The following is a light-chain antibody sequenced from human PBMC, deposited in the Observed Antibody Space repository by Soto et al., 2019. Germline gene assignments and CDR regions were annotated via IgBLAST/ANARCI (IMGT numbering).Light chain of an antibody. V-gene: IGLV1-44*01. J-gene: IGLJ2*01. CDR2: SNN. Sequence: QAVVTQPPSASGTPGQRVTISCSGSTSNIGGNTVNWYQQLPGTAPKLLIYSNNQRPSGVPDRFSGSKSGTSASLAISRLQSEDEAAYYCAAWDDSLNAATFGGGTKVTVL. CDR1: TSNIGGNT. CDR3: AAWDDSLNAAT.